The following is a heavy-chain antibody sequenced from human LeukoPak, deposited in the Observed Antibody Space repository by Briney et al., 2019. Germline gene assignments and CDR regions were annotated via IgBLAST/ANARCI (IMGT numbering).Heavy chain of an antibody. V-gene: IGHV4-59*01. D-gene: IGHD6-13*01. CDR1: GGSINNYY. Sequence: SETLSLTCTVSGGSINNYYWSWIRQPPGKGLEWIGYIYYSGSTDYNPSLKSRVTISVDTSKNQFSLKMSSVTAANTAVYYCARRGYSSSWYFDYWGQGTLVTVSS. J-gene: IGHJ4*02. CDR2: IYYSGST. CDR3: ARRGYSSSWYFDY.